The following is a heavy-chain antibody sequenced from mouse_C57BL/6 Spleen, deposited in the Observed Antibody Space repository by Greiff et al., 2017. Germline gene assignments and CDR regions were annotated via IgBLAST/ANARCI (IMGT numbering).Heavy chain of an antibody. D-gene: IGHD1-1*01. V-gene: IGHV5-9*01. J-gene: IGHJ1*03. CDR2: ISGGGVNT. CDR3: ARHADYYGSSYDCYFDV. Sequence: EVKVVESGGGLVKPGGSLKLSCAASGFTFSSYTMSWVRQTPEKRLEWVATISGGGVNTYYPDSVKGRFTISRDNATNTLYLQMSSLRSEDTALYYCARHADYYGSSYDCYFDVWGTGTTVTFS. CDR1: GFTFSSYT.